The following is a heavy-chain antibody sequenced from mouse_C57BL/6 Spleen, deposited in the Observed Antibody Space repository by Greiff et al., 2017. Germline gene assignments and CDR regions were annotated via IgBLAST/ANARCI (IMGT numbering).Heavy chain of an antibody. CDR3: ARRRLRHYYAMDY. D-gene: IGHD2-4*01. J-gene: IGHJ4*01. V-gene: IGHV1-63*01. CDR1: GYTFTNYW. CDR2: IYPGGGYT. Sequence: QVQLKQSGAELVRPGTSVKMSCKASGYTFTNYWIGWAKQRPGHGLEWIGDIYPGGGYTNYNEKFKGKATLTADKSSSTAYMQFSSLTSEDSAIYYCARRRLRHYYAMDYWGQGTSVTVSS.